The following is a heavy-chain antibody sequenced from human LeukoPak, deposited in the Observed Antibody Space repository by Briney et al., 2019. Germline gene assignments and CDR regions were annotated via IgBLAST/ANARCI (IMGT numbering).Heavy chain of an antibody. J-gene: IGHJ6*02. V-gene: IGHV3-43*02. CDR2: IKADGSGT. Sequence: QPGGSLRLSCAASGFTIGPYAMYWVRQGPGRGLEWVSVIKADGSGTFYADSVRGRFTTSRDNSKNSLYLQMNSLTSEDTALYYCATWAFYHNLGVWGQGTTVIVSS. CDR1: GFTIGPYA. D-gene: IGHD2/OR15-2a*01. CDR3: ATWAFYHNLGV.